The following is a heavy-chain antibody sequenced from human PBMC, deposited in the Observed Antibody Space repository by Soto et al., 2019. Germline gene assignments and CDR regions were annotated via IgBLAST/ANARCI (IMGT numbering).Heavy chain of an antibody. J-gene: IGHJ6*03. D-gene: IGHD3-22*01. CDR1: GFTVSSKY. Sequence: GGSLRLSCAASGFTVSSKYMTWVRQAPGKGLEWVSVIYSDGSTYHADSVKGRITISRDNPKNTEYLQMNNLSAEDTAVYYWDRLFGGPVDYFFYADVDVWGKGTTVTVSS. V-gene: IGHV3-66*01. CDR3: DRLFGGPVDYFFYADVDV. CDR2: IYSDGST.